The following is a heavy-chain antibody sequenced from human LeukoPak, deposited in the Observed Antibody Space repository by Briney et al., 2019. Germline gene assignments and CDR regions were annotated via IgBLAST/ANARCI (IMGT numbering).Heavy chain of an antibody. V-gene: IGHV4-34*01. CDR3: ARARYRSGGSCYSFGAFDI. J-gene: IGHJ3*02. CDR2: INHSGSA. Sequence: SETLSLTCAVYGGSFSGYYWSWIRQPPGKGLEWIGEINHSGSANYNPSLKSRVTISLDTSKNHFSLKLSSVTAADTTVYYCARARYRSGGSCYSFGAFDIWGQGTMVTVSS. CDR1: GGSFSGYY. D-gene: IGHD2-15*01.